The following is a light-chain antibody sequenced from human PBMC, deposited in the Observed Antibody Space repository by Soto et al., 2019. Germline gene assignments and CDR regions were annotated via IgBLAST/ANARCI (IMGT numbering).Light chain of an antibody. Sequence: IPFTQSPSPLSASDGDRVTLSCRASQGISNYLGWYQQKPGKAPKLLIYAASTLQTGVPSRFSGGGSGTDFTLTITSLQPEDFATYYCQQLNVYPSTFGGGTKVDIK. CDR1: QGISNY. V-gene: IGKV1-9*01. CDR3: QQLNVYPST. CDR2: AAS. J-gene: IGKJ4*01.